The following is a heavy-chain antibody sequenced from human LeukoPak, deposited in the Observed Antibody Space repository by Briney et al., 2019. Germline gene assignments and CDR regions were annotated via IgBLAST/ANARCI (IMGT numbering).Heavy chain of an antibody. D-gene: IGHD6-19*01. CDR3: AKDPEIAVAGTDYYYMDV. V-gene: IGHV3-23*01. CDR1: GFTFSSYA. CDR2: ISGSGGST. Sequence: GGSLRLSCAASGFTFSSYAMSWVRQAPGKGLEWVSAISGSGGSTYYADSVKGRFTISRDNSKNTLYLQMNSLRAEDTAVYYCAKDPEIAVAGTDYYYMDVWGKGTTVTVSS. J-gene: IGHJ6*03.